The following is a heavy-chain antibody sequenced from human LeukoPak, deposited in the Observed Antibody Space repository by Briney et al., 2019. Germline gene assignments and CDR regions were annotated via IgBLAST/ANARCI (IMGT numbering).Heavy chain of an antibody. Sequence: ASVKISCKASGYTFTGYYMHWVRQAPGQGLEWMGWINPNSGGTNYAQKFQGRVTMSRDTSITTAYMELNRLRSDDTAVYYCARDTAMVTYWFDPWGQGTLVTVSS. V-gene: IGHV1-2*02. CDR3: ARDTAMVTYWFDP. J-gene: IGHJ5*02. D-gene: IGHD5-18*01. CDR1: GYTFTGYY. CDR2: INPNSGGT.